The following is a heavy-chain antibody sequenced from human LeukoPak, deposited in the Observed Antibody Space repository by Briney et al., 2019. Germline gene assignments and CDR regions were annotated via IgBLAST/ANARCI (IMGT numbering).Heavy chain of an antibody. V-gene: IGHV1-46*01. CDR3: ARDARYSGYANYYYYYMDV. J-gene: IGHJ6*03. Sequence: ASVTVSCTASGYTFTSYYMHWVRQAPGQGLEWMGIINPSGGSTSYAQKFQGRVTMTRDMSTSTVYMELSSLRSEDTAVYYCARDARYSGYANYYYYYMDVWGKGTTVTVSS. CDR1: GYTFTSYY. CDR2: INPSGGST. D-gene: IGHD5-12*01.